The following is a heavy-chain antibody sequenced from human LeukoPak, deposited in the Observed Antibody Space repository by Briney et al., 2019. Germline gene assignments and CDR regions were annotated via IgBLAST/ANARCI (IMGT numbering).Heavy chain of an antibody. CDR2: INHSGST. V-gene: IGHV4-34*01. CDR1: GGSFGGYY. Sequence: SETLSLTCAVYGGSFGGYYWSWIRQPPGKGLEWIGEINHSGSTNYNPSLKSRVTISVDTSKNQFSLKLSSVTAADTAVYYCARILRLLRYFDWSSGGGYFDYWGQGTLVTVSS. CDR3: ARILRLLRYFDWSSGGGYFDY. D-gene: IGHD3-9*01. J-gene: IGHJ4*02.